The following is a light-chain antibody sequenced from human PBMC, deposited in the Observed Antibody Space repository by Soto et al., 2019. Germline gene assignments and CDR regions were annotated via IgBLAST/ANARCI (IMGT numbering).Light chain of an antibody. CDR1: QGISTY. J-gene: IGKJ1*01. V-gene: IGKV1-27*01. Sequence: DIQMTQSPSSLSASVGDRVTITCRASQGISTYLVWYQQKPGTVPKLLIFAASTLRSGVRSRFSGSGSGTDFTLTISSLQPEDVATYYCQNYNGAPWTFGQGTKVEIK. CDR2: AAS. CDR3: QNYNGAPWT.